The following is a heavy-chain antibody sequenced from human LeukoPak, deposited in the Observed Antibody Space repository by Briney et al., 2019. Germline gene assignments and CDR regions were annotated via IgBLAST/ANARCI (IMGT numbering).Heavy chain of an antibody. Sequence: SETLSLTCAVYGGSFSGYYWSWIRQPPGKGLEWIGEINHSGSTNYNPSLKSRVTISVDTSKNQFSLKLSSVTAADTAVYYCARTLHYYGSGSYAYWGQGTLVTVPS. CDR3: ARTLHYYGSGSYAY. CDR2: INHSGST. V-gene: IGHV4-34*01. J-gene: IGHJ4*02. D-gene: IGHD3-10*01. CDR1: GGSFSGYY.